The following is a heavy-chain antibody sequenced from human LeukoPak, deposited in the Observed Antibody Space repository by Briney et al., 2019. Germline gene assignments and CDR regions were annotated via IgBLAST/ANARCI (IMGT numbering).Heavy chain of an antibody. J-gene: IGHJ5*02. CDR3: ARGRDVGAMSYWFDP. V-gene: IGHV1-69*05. Sequence: ASVKVSRKASGGTFSSYAISWVRQAPGQGLEWMGGIIPIFGTANYAQKFQGRVTMTRNTSISTAYMELSSLRSEDTAVYYCARGRDVGAMSYWFDPWGQGTLVTVSS. CDR2: IIPIFGTA. D-gene: IGHD1-26*01. CDR1: GGTFSSYA.